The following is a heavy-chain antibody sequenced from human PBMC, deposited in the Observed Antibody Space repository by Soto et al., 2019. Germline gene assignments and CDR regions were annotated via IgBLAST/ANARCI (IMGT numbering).Heavy chain of an antibody. CDR2: IVPIFGRP. V-gene: IGHV1-69*01. Sequence: QMQLAQSGAEVKKPGSSVNISCKASGYTFNSYPLNWVRQAPGQGLEWIGGIVPIFGRPHYAEHLRGRVVSTADESSDTAFVELTSLTFQDTATYYCASFPFRHDHYYNNLDVDVWGPGTTVIVSS. J-gene: IGHJ6*02. D-gene: IGHD3-10*01. CDR1: GYTFNSYP. CDR3: ASFPFRHDHYYNNLDVDV.